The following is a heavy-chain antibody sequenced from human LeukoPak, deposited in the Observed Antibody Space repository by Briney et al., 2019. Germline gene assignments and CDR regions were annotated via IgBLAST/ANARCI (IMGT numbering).Heavy chain of an antibody. J-gene: IGHJ3*02. CDR1: GFTFSSYS. Sequence: GGSLRLSCAASGFTFSSYSMNWVRQAPGRGLEWVSSISSSSSYIYYADSVKGRFTISRDNAKNSLYLQMNSLRAEGTAVYYCARDLKDSSGYNDAFDIWGQGTMVTVSS. CDR2: ISSSSSYI. V-gene: IGHV3-21*01. CDR3: ARDLKDSSGYNDAFDI. D-gene: IGHD3-22*01.